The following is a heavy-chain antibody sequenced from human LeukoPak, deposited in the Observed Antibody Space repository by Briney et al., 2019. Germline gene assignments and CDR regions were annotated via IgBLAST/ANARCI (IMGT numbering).Heavy chain of an antibody. CDR3: ARGNYDYVWGSYRREFDY. V-gene: IGHV4-39*01. Sequence: SETLSLTCTGSGGSISSSSYYWGWIRQPPGKGLEWIGSIYYSGSTYYNPSLKSRVTISVDTSKNQFSLKLSSVTAADTAVYYCARGNYDYVWGSYRREFDYWGQGTLVTVSS. D-gene: IGHD3-16*02. CDR2: IYYSGST. J-gene: IGHJ4*02. CDR1: GGSISSSSYY.